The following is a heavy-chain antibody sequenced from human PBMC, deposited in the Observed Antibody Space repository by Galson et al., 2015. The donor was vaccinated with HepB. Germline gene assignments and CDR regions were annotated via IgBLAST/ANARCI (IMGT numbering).Heavy chain of an antibody. CDR2: ISAYNGNT. D-gene: IGHD3-22*01. V-gene: IGHV1-18*04. J-gene: IGHJ4*02. CDR3: AKGDYDSSGYYYDDY. Sequence: SVKVSCKASGYTFTSYGISWVRQAPGQGLEWMGWISAYNGNTNYAQKLQGRVTMTTDTSTSTAYMELRSLRSDDTAVYYCAKGDYDSSGYYYDDYWGQGTLVTVSS. CDR1: GYTFTSYG.